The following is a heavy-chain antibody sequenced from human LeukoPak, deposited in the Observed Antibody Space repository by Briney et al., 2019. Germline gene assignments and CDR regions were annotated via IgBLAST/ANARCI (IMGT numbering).Heavy chain of an antibody. Sequence: SETLSLTCTVSGGSISSGDYYWSWIRQPPGKGLEWIGYIYYSGSTYYNPSLKSRVTISVDTSKNQFSLKLSSVTAADTAVYYCAREGITMIVVVWGQGTLVTVSS. V-gene: IGHV4-30-4*01. CDR3: AREGITMIVVV. D-gene: IGHD3-22*01. J-gene: IGHJ4*02. CDR2: IYYSGST. CDR1: GGSISSGDYY.